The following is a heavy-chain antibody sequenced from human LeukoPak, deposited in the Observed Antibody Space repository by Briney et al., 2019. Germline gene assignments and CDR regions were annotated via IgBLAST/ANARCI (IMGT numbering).Heavy chain of an antibody. CDR3: AKESCSGGSCYIFDY. D-gene: IGHD2-15*01. V-gene: IGHV4-34*01. CDR2: INHSGST. CDR1: GGSFSGYY. J-gene: IGHJ4*02. Sequence: SETLSLTCGAYGGSFSGYYWSWVRQPPGKGLEWIGEINHSGSTNYNPSLKSRVTISVDTSKNQFSLKLSSVTAADTAVYYCAKESCSGGSCYIFDYWGQGTLVTVSS.